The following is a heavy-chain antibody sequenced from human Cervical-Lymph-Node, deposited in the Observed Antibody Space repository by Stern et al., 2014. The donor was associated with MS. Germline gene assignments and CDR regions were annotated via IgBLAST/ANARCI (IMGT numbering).Heavy chain of an antibody. V-gene: IGHV1-69*01. CDR1: GGTFSSYA. Sequence: MQLVESGAEVKKPGSSVKVSCKASGGTFSSYAISWVRQAPGPGLAWMGGVIPIFGTANYAQKFQGRVTITADESTSTAYMELSSLRSEDTAVYYCARGELKEGLVRGMDVWGQGTTVTVSS. CDR3: ARGELKEGLVRGMDV. CDR2: VIPIFGTA. D-gene: IGHD1-26*01. J-gene: IGHJ6*02.